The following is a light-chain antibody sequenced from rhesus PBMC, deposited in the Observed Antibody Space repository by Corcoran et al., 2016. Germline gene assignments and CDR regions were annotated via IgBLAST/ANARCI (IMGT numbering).Light chain of an antibody. J-gene: IGKJ2*01. CDR2: KAS. V-gene: IGKV1-25*01. CDR3: QHGYGTPLYS. Sequence: DIQMTQSPSSLSASIGDRVTITCQASQDITNNLAWYQQKPGKVPNLLIYKASTLNSGVPSRVSGSGSGPDFTLTISSLQPEDFASYYCQHGYGTPLYSFGQGTKVEIK. CDR1: QDITNN.